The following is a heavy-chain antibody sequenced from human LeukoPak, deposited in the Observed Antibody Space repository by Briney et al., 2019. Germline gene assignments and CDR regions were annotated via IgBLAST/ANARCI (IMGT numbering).Heavy chain of an antibody. V-gene: IGHV3-30*04. D-gene: IGHD3-10*01. J-gene: IGHJ6*02. Sequence: GGSLRLSCAASGFTFSSYAMHWVRQAPGKGLEWVAVISYDGSNKYYADSVKGRFTISRDNSKNTLYLQMNSLRAEDTAVYYCARDWKWYGENYYHGMDVWGQGTTVTVSS. CDR3: ARDWKWYGENYYHGMDV. CDR2: ISYDGSNK. CDR1: GFTFSSYA.